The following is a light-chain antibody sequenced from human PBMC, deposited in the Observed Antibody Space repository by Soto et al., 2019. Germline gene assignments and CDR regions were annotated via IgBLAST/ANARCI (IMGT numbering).Light chain of an antibody. CDR3: QQYDNLPLT. Sequence: IQMTQSPSSLSASVGDRVTITCQASQDISNYLNRYPQKPGKAPKLLIYDACNLETGVPSRFSGSGSGTDFTITISSLQPEDIATYYGQQYDNLPLTFGGGTKVEIK. CDR2: DAC. J-gene: IGKJ4*01. CDR1: QDISNY. V-gene: IGKV1-33*01.